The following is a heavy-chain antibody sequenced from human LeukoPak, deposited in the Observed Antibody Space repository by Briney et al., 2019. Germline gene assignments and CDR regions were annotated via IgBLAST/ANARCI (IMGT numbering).Heavy chain of an antibody. CDR3: AAAPSSSSPFYYYSYMDV. V-gene: IGHV4-34*01. J-gene: IGHJ6*03. Sequence: SETLSLTCAVYGGSFSGYYWSWIRQPPGKGLEWIGEINHSGSTNYNPSLKSRVTISVDTSKNKFSLKLISFLASDTPAFYCAAAPSSSSPFYYYSYMDVWGKGTTVTVSS. CDR2: INHSGST. D-gene: IGHD6-6*01. CDR1: GGSFSGYY.